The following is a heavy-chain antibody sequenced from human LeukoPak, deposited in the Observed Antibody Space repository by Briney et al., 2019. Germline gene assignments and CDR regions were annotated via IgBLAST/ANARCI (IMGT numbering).Heavy chain of an antibody. CDR3: ARLRRIAAAGTDAFDI. CDR2: INPSGDST. D-gene: IGHD6-13*01. CDR1: GYTFTSYY. Sequence: ASVKVSCKASGYTFTSYYIHWVRQAPGQWLEWMGIINPSGDSTSYAQKFQGRVTMTRDTSTSTIYMELSSLRSEDTAIYYCARLRRIAAAGTDAFDIWGQGTMVTVSS. J-gene: IGHJ3*02. V-gene: IGHV1-46*01.